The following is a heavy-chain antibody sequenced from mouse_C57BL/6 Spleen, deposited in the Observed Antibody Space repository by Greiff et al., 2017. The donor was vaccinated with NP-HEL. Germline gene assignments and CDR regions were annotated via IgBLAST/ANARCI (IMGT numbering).Heavy chain of an antibody. J-gene: IGHJ4*01. CDR2: ISSGGSTT. CDR3: ATTSGDY. CDR1: GFTFSDYG. V-gene: IGHV5-17*01. Sequence: EVKLVESGGGLVKPGGSLKLSCAASGFTFSDYGMHWVRQAPEKGLEWVAYISSGGSTTYYADTVKGRFTISRDNAKNTLFLQLNSLGSEDTAMYYYATTSGDYWGQGTSVTVSS.